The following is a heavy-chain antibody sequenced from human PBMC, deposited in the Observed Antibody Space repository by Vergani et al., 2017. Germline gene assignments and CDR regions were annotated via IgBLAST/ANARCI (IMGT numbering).Heavy chain of an antibody. D-gene: IGHD2-2*01. J-gene: IGHJ5*02. CDR2: IIPIFGTA. V-gene: IGHV1-69*05. CDR3: AGDSRYCSSTSCYVGRDWFDP. CDR1: GGTFSSYA. Sequence: QVQLVQSGAEVKKPGSSVKVSCKASGGTFSSYAISWVRQAPGQGLEWMGRIIPIFGTANYAQKFQGRVTMTRDTSTSTVYMELSSLRSEDTAVYYCAGDSRYCSSTSCYVGRDWFDPWGQGTLVTVSS.